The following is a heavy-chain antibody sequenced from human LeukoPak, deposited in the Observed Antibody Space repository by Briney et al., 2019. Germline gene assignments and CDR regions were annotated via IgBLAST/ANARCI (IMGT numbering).Heavy chain of an antibody. V-gene: IGHV3-21*01. D-gene: IGHD6-19*01. CDR2: ISSSSSYI. CDR1: GFTFSSYS. J-gene: IGHJ3*02. Sequence: GGSLRLSCAASGFTFSSYSMNWVRQAPGKGLEWVSSISSSSSYIYYADSVKGRFTISRDNAKNSLYLQMNSLRAEDTAVYYCARGGDSSGWYGDAFDIWGQGTTVTVSS. CDR3: ARGGDSSGWYGDAFDI.